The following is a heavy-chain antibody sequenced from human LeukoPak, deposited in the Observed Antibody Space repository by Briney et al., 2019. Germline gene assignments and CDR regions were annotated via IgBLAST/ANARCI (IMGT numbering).Heavy chain of an antibody. CDR3: ARVAVTTSYGMDV. D-gene: IGHD4-17*01. CDR2: IYTSGGT. Sequence: SETQSLTCTVSGGSISSYYWSWIRQPAGKGLEWIGRIYTSGGTNYNPSLKSRVTMSVDTSKNQFSLKLSSVTAADTAVYYCARVAVTTSYGMDVWGQGTTVTVSS. J-gene: IGHJ6*02. V-gene: IGHV4-4*07. CDR1: GGSISSYY.